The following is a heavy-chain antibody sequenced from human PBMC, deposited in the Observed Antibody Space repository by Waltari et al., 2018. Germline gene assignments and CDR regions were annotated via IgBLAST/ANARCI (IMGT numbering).Heavy chain of an antibody. Sequence: QVHLVQSGAEVKKPGSSVKDSSTASGYTFNNYDITWGRQAPGQGLEWMGGIIPMFGKEKYAQKFQGRLTIAADESTSTAYMELRSLTSEDTATYYCARGYAHCNDGGCFSNWLDPWGQGTLVTVSS. CDR2: IIPMFGKE. CDR3: ARGYAHCNDGGCFSNWLDP. V-gene: IGHV1-69*13. J-gene: IGHJ5*02. CDR1: GYTFNNYD. D-gene: IGHD2-15*01.